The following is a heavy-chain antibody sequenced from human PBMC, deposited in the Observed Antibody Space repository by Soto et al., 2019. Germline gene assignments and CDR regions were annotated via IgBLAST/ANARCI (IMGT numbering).Heavy chain of an antibody. V-gene: IGHV1-18*01. J-gene: IGHJ4*02. Sequence: GASVKVSCKASGYTFTSYGISWVRQAPGQGLEWMGWISAYNGNTNYAQKLQGRVTMTTDTSTSTAYMELRSLRSDDTAVYYCARDRADYDILTGYPDFDYWGQGTLVTVSS. D-gene: IGHD3-9*01. CDR2: ISAYNGNT. CDR3: ARDRADYDILTGYPDFDY. CDR1: GYTFTSYG.